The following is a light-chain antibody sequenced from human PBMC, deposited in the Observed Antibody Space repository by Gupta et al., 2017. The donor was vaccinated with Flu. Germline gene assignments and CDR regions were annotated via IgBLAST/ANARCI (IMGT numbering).Light chain of an antibody. J-gene: IGKJ2*01. CDR1: QSLLHSNGYNY. CDR3: MQRLQSLGS. CDR2: VGS. Sequence: DSVMTQSPISLLVTPGEPASISCRSSQSLLHSNGYNYLHWYLQKPGQPPQLLIYVGSIRASGVPDRFSGSGSGTDFTLNISRVEAEDVGVYYCMQRLQSLGSFGQGTSLEIK. V-gene: IGKV2-28*01.